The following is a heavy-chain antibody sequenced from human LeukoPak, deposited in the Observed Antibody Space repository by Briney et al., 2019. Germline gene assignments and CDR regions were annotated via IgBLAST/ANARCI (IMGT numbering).Heavy chain of an antibody. D-gene: IGHD2-15*01. V-gene: IGHV3-23*01. CDR1: GFTFSSYA. CDR3: ARRALVVATSYWYFDL. CDR2: ISGSGGGT. J-gene: IGHJ2*01. Sequence: GASLRLSCAASGFTFSSYAMSWVRQAPGKGLEWVSGISGSGGGTFYADSVEGRFTISRDNSQNTLYLQINSLRAGDTAVYSCARRALVVATSYWYFDLWGRGTLVTVSS.